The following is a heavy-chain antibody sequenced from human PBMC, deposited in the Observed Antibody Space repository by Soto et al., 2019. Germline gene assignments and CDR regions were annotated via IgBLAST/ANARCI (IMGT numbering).Heavy chain of an antibody. Sequence: HPGGSLRLSCAASGFTFSSYSMNWFRQAPGKGLEWVSYISSSSTIYYADSVKGRFTISRDNAKNSLYLQMNSLRAEDTAVYYCARDSVVTGTSVDYWGQGTLVTVSS. CDR1: GFTFSSYS. CDR3: ARDSVVTGTSVDY. D-gene: IGHD1-7*01. J-gene: IGHJ4*02. V-gene: IGHV3-48*01. CDR2: ISSSSTI.